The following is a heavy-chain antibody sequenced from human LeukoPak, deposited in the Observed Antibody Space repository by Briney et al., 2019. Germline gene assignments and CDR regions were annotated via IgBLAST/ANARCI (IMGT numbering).Heavy chain of an antibody. Sequence: VAVKVSCKASGYTLTSYGISWVRQAPGQGLEWMGWVSAYNGNTNYTQKLQGRVTMTTDTSTSTAYMALRSVRSDETALYYCARSPVVVVIRGTPTAYWGQGTLVTVYS. CDR1: GYTLTSYG. CDR2: VSAYNGNT. V-gene: IGHV1-18*01. CDR3: ARSPVVVVIRGTPTAY. D-gene: IGHD3-22*01. J-gene: IGHJ4*02.